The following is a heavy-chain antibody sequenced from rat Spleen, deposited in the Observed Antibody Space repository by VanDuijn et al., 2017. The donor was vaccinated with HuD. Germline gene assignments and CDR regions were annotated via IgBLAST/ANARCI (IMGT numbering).Heavy chain of an antibody. D-gene: IGHD1-12*02. J-gene: IGHJ4*01. CDR1: GFSLTNFH. V-gene: IGHV2-43*01. CDR2: IWAGGST. CDR3: ARGLYYYDGSYPDYYVMDA. Sequence: QVQLKESGPGLVQPSQTLSLTCTVSGFSLTNFHVTWVRQPPGKGLVWVGVIWAGGSTAYNSLLKSRMSISRDTSKSQVFLKMSNLQTEDTATYYCARGLYYYDGSYPDYYVMDAWGQGASVTVSS.